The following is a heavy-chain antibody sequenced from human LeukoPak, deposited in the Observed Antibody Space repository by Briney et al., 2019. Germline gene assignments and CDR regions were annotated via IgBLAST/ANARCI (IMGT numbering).Heavy chain of an antibody. CDR2: IKQDGSEK. D-gene: IGHD4-17*01. CDR1: GFTFSSYE. Sequence: GGSLRLSCAASGFTFSSYEVNWVRQAPGKGLEWVANIKQDGSEKYYVDSVKGRFTISRDNAKNSLYLQMNSLRAEDTAVYYCASHYGDYSFFDYWGQGTLVTVSS. V-gene: IGHV3-7*02. CDR3: ASHYGDYSFFDY. J-gene: IGHJ4*02.